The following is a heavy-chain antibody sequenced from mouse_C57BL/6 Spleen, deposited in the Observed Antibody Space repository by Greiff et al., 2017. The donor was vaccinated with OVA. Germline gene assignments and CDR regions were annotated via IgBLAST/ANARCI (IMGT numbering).Heavy chain of an antibody. CDR3: ARTGMYDLAYFDY. CDR2: IYPRDGST. Sequence: QVQLKQSGPELVKPGASVKLSCKASGYTFTSYDINWVKQRPGQGLEWIGWIYPRDGSTKYNEKFKGKATLTVDTSSSTAYMELHSLTSEDSAVYFCARTGMYDLAYFDYWGQGTTLTVSS. V-gene: IGHV1-85*01. D-gene: IGHD2-3*01. CDR1: GYTFTSYD. J-gene: IGHJ2*01.